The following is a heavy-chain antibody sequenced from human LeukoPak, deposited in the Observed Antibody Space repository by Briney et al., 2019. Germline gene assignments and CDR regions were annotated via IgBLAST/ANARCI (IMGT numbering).Heavy chain of an antibody. D-gene: IGHD1-26*01. CDR3: ARDRHWELPSWFDP. CDR2: INTNTGNP. CDR1: GYTFTSYA. V-gene: IGHV7-4-1*02. J-gene: IGHJ5*02. Sequence: ASVKVSCKASGYTFTSYAMNWVRQAPGQGLEWMGWINTNTGNPTYAQGFTGRFVFSLDTSVSTAYLQISSLKAEDTAVYYCARDRHWELPSWFDPWGQGTLVTVSS.